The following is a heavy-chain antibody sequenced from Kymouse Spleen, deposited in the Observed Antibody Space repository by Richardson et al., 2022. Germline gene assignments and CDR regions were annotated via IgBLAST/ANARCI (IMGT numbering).Heavy chain of an antibody. J-gene: IGHJ6*02. CDR3: ARTGGSGSYYNEGLYYGMDV. D-gene: IGHD3-10*01. CDR1: GGSISSSNW. V-gene: IGHV4-4*02. Sequence: QVQLQESGPGLVKPSGTLSLTCAVSGGSISSSNWWSWVRQPPGKGLEWIGEIYHSGSTNYNPSLKSRVTISVDKSKNQFSLKLSSVTAADTAVYYCARTGGSGSYYNEGLYYGMDVWGQGTTVTVSS. CDR2: IYHSGST.